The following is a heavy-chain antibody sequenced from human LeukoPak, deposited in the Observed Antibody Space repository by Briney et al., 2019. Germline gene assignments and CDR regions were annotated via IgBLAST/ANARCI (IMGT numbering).Heavy chain of an antibody. Sequence: SGRSLRLSCAASGFTFDDFAMHWVRQAPGKGLEWVSGISWNSGSKGYADSVKGRFTISRDNAKNSLYLQMNSLRAEDTALYYCAKDECGGDCHLGYWGQGTLVTVSS. CDR2: ISWNSGSK. CDR1: GFTFDDFA. J-gene: IGHJ4*02. D-gene: IGHD2-21*02. V-gene: IGHV3-9*01. CDR3: AKDECGGDCHLGY.